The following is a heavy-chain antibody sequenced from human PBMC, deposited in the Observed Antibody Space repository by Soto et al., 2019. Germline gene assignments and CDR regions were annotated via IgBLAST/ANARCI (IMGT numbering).Heavy chain of an antibody. Sequence: GGSLRLSCAASGFTFDDYAMSWVRQAPGKGLEWVAGINWNGRSTTYADTLKGRFTISRDNAKNSLHLQINSLRAEDTALYFCARCSSTSCYIMASFDYWGQGTLVTVSS. V-gene: IGHV3-20*04. CDR3: ARCSSTSCYIMASFDY. J-gene: IGHJ4*02. CDR2: INWNGRST. CDR1: GFTFDDYA. D-gene: IGHD2-2*02.